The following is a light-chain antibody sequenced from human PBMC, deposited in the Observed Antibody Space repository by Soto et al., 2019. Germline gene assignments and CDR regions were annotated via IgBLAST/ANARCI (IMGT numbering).Light chain of an antibody. Sequence: VLTQSPGTLSLSPGERATLSCRASQRVSSNYLAWYQQKPGQAPRLLISGASSRAAGIPDRFSGSVSETDFTLTISRLEADDFAMYHCQQYGDSPPTFGQGTKVEIK. V-gene: IGKV3-20*01. CDR2: GAS. CDR3: QQYGDSPPT. J-gene: IGKJ1*01. CDR1: QRVSSNY.